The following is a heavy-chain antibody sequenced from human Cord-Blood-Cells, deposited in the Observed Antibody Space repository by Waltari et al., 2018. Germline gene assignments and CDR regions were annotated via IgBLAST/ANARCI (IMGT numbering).Heavy chain of an antibody. D-gene: IGHD6-6*01. J-gene: IGHJ4*02. CDR2: INHSGST. CDR1: GGSFSGYY. CDR3: ARSHVLVRFDY. Sequence: QVQLQQWGAGLLKPSETLSLTCAVYGGSFSGYYWSWIRQPPGKGLEWIGEINHSGSTNYNPSLKSRVTISVDTSKNQFTLKLSSVTAADTAVYYCARSHVLVRFDYWGQGTLVTVSS. V-gene: IGHV4-34*01.